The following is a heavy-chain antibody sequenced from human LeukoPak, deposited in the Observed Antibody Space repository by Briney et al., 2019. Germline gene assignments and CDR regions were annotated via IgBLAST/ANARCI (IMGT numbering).Heavy chain of an antibody. CDR3: ANSGLVRGGEDY. D-gene: IGHD3-10*01. CDR1: GFTFSSYW. J-gene: IGHJ4*02. V-gene: IGHV3-7*05. Sequence: PGGSLRLSCEASGFTFSSYWMSWVRQAPGKGLEWVANIKQDEGEKYYVDSVKGRFTISRDNAKNSLYLQINSLRAEDTAVYYCANSGLVRGGEDYWGQGTLVTVSS. CDR2: IKQDEGEK.